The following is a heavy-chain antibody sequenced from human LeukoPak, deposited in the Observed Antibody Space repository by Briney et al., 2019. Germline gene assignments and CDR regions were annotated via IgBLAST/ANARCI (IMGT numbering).Heavy chain of an antibody. CDR3: VEGLDFDWFPN. Sequence: SETLSLTCAVSGGSSSAFYWSWIRQAPGKALEWIGEINHRGGNNYNPSLKSRLTMSLDTSKTHFSLNLTSVTAADTAVYYCVEGLDFDWFPNWGQGTLVVVSS. D-gene: IGHD3-9*01. V-gene: IGHV4-34*01. J-gene: IGHJ4*02. CDR1: GGSSSAFY. CDR2: INHRGGN.